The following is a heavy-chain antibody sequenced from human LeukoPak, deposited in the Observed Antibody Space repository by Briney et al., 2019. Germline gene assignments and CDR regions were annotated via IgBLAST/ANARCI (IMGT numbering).Heavy chain of an antibody. Sequence: ASVKVSCKASGYTFTSYGISWVRQAPGQGLEWMGWISAYNGNTNYAQKLQGRVTMTTDTSTSTDYMKMRSLRSDDTAVYYCARAMVTSINYYYGMDVWGQGTTVTVSS. V-gene: IGHV1-18*01. CDR2: ISAYNGNT. D-gene: IGHD5-18*01. J-gene: IGHJ6*02. CDR3: ARAMVTSINYYYGMDV. CDR1: GYTFTSYG.